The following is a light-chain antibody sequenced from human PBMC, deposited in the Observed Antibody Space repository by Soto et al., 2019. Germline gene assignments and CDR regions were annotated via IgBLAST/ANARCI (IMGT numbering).Light chain of an antibody. V-gene: IGLV4-69*01. CDR1: SGHSSYA. CDR3: QTWDTGIVV. J-gene: IGLJ2*01. CDR2: LNSDGRH. Sequence: QSVLTQSPSASASLGASVKLTCTLSSGHSSYAIAWHQQQPEKGPRYLMKLNSDGRHNNGDGIPDRFSSSSSGAERYLTISSLQSEDEADYYCQTWDTGIVVFGGGTKLTVL.